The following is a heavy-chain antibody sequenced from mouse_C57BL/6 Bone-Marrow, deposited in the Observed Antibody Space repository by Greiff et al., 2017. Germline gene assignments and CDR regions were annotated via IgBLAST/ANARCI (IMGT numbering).Heavy chain of an antibody. J-gene: IGHJ1*03. Sequence: QVQLQQPGAELVKPGASVKLSCKASGYTFTSYWMQWVKQRPGQGLEWIGEIDPSDSYTNYNQKFKGKATLTVDKSYSTAYMQISSLTPEDAAVYYCSREENYYGSSFYWYFDVWGTGTTVTVSS. CDR1: GYTFTSYW. CDR2: IDPSDSYT. D-gene: IGHD1-1*01. CDR3: SREENYYGSSFYWYFDV. V-gene: IGHV1-50*01.